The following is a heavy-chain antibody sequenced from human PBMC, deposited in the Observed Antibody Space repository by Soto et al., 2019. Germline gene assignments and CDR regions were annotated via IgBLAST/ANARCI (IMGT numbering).Heavy chain of an antibody. D-gene: IGHD2-15*01. CDR3: AAGVVPYGMDV. CDR1: GYTLTELS. V-gene: IGHV1-24*01. J-gene: IGHJ6*02. CDR2: FDPEDAET. Sequence: ASVKVSCKVSGYTLTELSMHWVRQPPGKGLEWMGGFDPEDAETIYARRFQGRVTMTEDTSADTAYMELSSLRSEDTAVYYCAAGVVPYGMDVWGQGTTATVSS.